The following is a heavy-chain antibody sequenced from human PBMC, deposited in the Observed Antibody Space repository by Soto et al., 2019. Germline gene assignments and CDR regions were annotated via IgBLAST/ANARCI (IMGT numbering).Heavy chain of an antibody. CDR2: ISSRSGCI. D-gene: IGHD4-4*01. Sequence: PCGSLRLSCAASSFTFSSYAVCWFRQAPGKGLEWVSAISSRSGCIYYADSVKGRFTISRDNAKNSLYLQMNSLRAEDTAVYYCARGSPHDYSSSNWFDPWGQGTLVTVS. V-gene: IGHV3-21*01. J-gene: IGHJ5*02. CDR1: SFTFSSYA. CDR3: ARGSPHDYSSSNWFDP.